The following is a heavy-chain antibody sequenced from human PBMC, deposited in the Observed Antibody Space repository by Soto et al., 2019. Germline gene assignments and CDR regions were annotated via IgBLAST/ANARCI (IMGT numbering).Heavy chain of an antibody. Sequence: GGSLRLSCAASGFTVSSNYMSWVRQAPGKGLEWVSVIYSGGSTYYADSVKGRFTISRDNSKNTLYLQMNSLRAEDTAVYYCARDRGGWYFDYWGQGTLVTVSS. CDR1: GFTVSSNY. CDR2: IYSGGST. D-gene: IGHD6-19*01. J-gene: IGHJ4*02. V-gene: IGHV3-66*01. CDR3: ARDRGGWYFDY.